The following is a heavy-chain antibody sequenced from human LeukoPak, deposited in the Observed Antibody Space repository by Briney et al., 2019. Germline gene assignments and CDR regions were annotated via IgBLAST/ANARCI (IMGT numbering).Heavy chain of an antibody. D-gene: IGHD7-27*01. CDR2: IYYTET. CDR3: ATRKLGNDY. Sequence: SETLSLTCTVSGGSIRNYYWSRIRQSPGKGLEWIGYIYYTETSYNPSLKSRVTISADTSKNQFSLKLYTLTAADTAVYYCATRKLGNDYWGQGTLVTVSS. J-gene: IGHJ4*02. V-gene: IGHV4-59*01. CDR1: GGSIRNYY.